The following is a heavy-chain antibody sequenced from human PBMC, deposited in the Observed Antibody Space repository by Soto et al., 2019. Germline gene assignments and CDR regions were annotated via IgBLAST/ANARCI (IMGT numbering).Heavy chain of an antibody. CDR3: AAQPTYFDFWSDYPPWFDP. Sequence: QVLLVQSGAEVKKLGASVKVSCKVSGYTLPELPIHWVRQAPGKGLEWMGGFDPEDGEPIYAQKFQGRVTMTQDTSTDTAYMEMSSLTSEDTAVYYLAAQPTYFDFWSDYPPWFDPWGQGTLVTVSS. D-gene: IGHD3-3*01. V-gene: IGHV1-24*01. CDR2: FDPEDGEP. CDR1: GYTLPELP. J-gene: IGHJ5*02.